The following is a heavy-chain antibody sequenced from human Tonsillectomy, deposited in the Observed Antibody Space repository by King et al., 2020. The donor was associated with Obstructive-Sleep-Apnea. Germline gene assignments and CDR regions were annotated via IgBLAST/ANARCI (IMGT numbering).Heavy chain of an antibody. CDR1: GGSISSYY. CDR2: INYSGST. D-gene: IGHD3-10*01. J-gene: IGHJ4*02. V-gene: IGHV4-59*01. CDR3: ARDSGIFYYFDY. Sequence: HVQLQESGPGLVKPSETLSLTCTVSGGSISSYYWSWIRQPPGKGLQWIGSINYSGSTSYNPSLKSRVTISVDTSKNQFSLKMRSVSAADTAVYYCARDSGIFYYFDYWGQGTLVTVSS.